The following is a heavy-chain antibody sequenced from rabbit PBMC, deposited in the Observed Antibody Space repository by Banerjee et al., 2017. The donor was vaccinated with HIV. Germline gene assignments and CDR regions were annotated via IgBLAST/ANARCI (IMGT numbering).Heavy chain of an antibody. J-gene: IGHJ4*01. CDR3: ARDRDWTLDL. Sequence: QQLVESGGGLVKPGASLTLTCKASGFSFSSGYDMCWVRQAPGKGLEWIGTIYAGSSGSAYYASWMNGRFTISKTSSTTVTLQMTSLTAADTATYFCARDRDWTLDLWGPGPLVTVS. CDR2: IYAGSSGSA. CDR1: GFSFSSGYD. D-gene: IGHD4-2*01. V-gene: IGHV1S40*01.